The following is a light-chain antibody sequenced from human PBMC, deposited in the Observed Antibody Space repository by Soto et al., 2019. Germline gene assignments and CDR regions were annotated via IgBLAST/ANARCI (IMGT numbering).Light chain of an antibody. CDR3: QHYGRTQVT. V-gene: IGKV3-20*01. CDR1: QSVSGSH. Sequence: EIVLTQSPGTLSLSSGERATLSCRASQSVSGSHVAWYQQKPGQAPRLLIYAASSRATGIPDRFSGSWSGTDFSLTISILEPEDFAVYYCQHYGRTQVTFGGGTKVEIK. CDR2: AAS. J-gene: IGKJ4*01.